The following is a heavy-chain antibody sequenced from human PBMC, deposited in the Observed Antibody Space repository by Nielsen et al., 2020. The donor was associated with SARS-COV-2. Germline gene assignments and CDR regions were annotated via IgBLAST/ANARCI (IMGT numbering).Heavy chain of an antibody. CDR2: IKSKTDGGTT. D-gene: IGHD2-2*02. J-gene: IGHJ6*03. CDR3: ARAGVVVVPAAIRYYYYYMDV. Sequence: WIRQPPGKGLEWVGRIKSKTDGGTTDYAAPVKGRFTISRDDSKNTLYLQMNSLRAEDTAVYYCARAGVVVVPAAIRYYYYYMDVWGKGTTVTVSS. V-gene: IGHV3-15*05.